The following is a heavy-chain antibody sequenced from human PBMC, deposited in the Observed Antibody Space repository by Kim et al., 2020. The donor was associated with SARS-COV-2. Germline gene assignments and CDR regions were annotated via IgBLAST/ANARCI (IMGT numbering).Heavy chain of an antibody. CDR3: ASSIIVGETYYYYYGMDV. CDR2: INAGNGNT. D-gene: IGHD3-10*01. Sequence: ASVKVSCKASGYTFTSYAMHWVRQAPGQRLEWMGWINAGNGNTKYSQKFQGRVTITRDTSASTAYMELSSLRSEDTAVYYCASSIIVGETYYYYYGMDVWGQGTTVTVSS. J-gene: IGHJ6*02. V-gene: IGHV1-3*01. CDR1: GYTFTSYA.